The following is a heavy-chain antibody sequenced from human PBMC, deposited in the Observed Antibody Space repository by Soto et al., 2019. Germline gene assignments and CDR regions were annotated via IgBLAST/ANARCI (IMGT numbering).Heavy chain of an antibody. Sequence: EVQLVESGGGLVKPGGSLRLSCAASGFTFSSYSMNWVRQAPGKGLEWVSSISSSSSYIYYADSVKGRFTISRDNAKNSLYLQMNSLRAEDTAVYYCARAARLRDYAFDIWGQGTMVTVSS. CDR3: ARAARLRDYAFDI. D-gene: IGHD3-16*01. CDR2: ISSSSSYI. V-gene: IGHV3-21*01. J-gene: IGHJ3*02. CDR1: GFTFSSYS.